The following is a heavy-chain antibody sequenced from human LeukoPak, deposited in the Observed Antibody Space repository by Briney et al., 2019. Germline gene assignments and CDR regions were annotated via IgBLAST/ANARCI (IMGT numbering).Heavy chain of an antibody. CDR3: ARGYCSSTSCYMPHYYYYGMDV. V-gene: IGHV4-30-4*01. J-gene: IGHJ6*02. Sequence: ASETLSLTCTVSGGSISSGDYYWSWIRQPPGKGLEWIGYIYYSGSTYYNPSLKSRVTISVDTSKNQFSLKLSSVTAADTAVYYCARGYCSSTSCYMPHYYYYGMDVWGQGTTVTVSS. CDR1: GGSISSGDYY. CDR2: IYYSGST. D-gene: IGHD2-2*02.